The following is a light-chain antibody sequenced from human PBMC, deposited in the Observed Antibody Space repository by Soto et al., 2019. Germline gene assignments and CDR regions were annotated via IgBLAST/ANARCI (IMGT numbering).Light chain of an antibody. Sequence: QSALTQPASVSGSPGQSITISCTGTSSDVGNYNLVSWYQQHPGKAPKLMIYEVSKRPSGVSNRFSGSKSGNTASLTISGLQADDEADYYCCSYAGSRTPLIFGTGTKVTVL. V-gene: IGLV2-23*02. J-gene: IGLJ1*01. CDR2: EVS. CDR3: CSYAGSRTPLI. CDR1: SSDVGNYNL.